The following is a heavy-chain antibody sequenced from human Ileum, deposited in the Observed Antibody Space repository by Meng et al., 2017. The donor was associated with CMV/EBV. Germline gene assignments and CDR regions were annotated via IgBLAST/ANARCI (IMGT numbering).Heavy chain of an antibody. D-gene: IGHD1-1*01. V-gene: IGHV5-51*01. CDR2: IYPGDSDI. CDR1: TFIDHW. Sequence: TFIDHWIGWVRQKPGEGLEWVGIIYPGDSDIRYSPSFQGQVTISADKFTSTAYLQWRSLKASDTAIYYCARPAVPIGQLGSFYFDYWGQGTLVTVSS. J-gene: IGHJ4*02. CDR3: ARPAVPIGQLGSFYFDY.